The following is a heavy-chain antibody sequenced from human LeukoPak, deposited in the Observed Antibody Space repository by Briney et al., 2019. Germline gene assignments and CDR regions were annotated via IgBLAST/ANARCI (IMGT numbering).Heavy chain of an antibody. D-gene: IGHD3-22*01. V-gene: IGHV3-23*01. J-gene: IGHJ5*02. CDR2: ISGSGGTT. CDR3: LKNYDSSGYYVGFDP. Sequence: GGSLRLSCAASGFTFSSFAMSWVSQAPGKGLEWVSGISGSGGTTYYADSVKGRFTISRDNSKNTLYLQMNSLRAEDTAVYYCLKNYDSSGYYVGFDPWGQGTLVTVSS. CDR1: GFTFSSFA.